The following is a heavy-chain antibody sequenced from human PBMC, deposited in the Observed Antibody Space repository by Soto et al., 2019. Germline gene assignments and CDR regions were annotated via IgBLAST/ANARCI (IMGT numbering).Heavy chain of an antibody. Sequence: ASVKVSCKASGYSFTNYYMHWVRQAPGQGLEWMGTINAGGGYTTYAQRFQGRVTMTRDTSTSTVSMELSSLRSEDTAVYYCARDTYGDGGYWG. V-gene: IGHV1-46*01. CDR2: INAGGGYT. CDR1: GYSFTNYY. D-gene: IGHD3-10*01. CDR3: ARDTYGDGGY. J-gene: IGHJ4*01.